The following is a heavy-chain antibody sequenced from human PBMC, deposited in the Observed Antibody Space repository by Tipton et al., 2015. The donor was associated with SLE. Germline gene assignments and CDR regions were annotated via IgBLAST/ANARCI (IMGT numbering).Heavy chain of an antibody. CDR2: IYASGGT. CDR3: ARLGSWYYYDYAMDV. V-gene: IGHV4-30-2*01. J-gene: IGHJ6*02. Sequence: LRLSCAVSGGSISSGGYSWSWIRQPPGKGLEWIGYIYASGGTNYNPSLKSRVTISVDTSKNQFSLKLSSVTATDTAVYYCARLGSWYYYDYAMDVWGQGTTVTVSS. CDR1: GGSISSGGYS. D-gene: IGHD6-13*01.